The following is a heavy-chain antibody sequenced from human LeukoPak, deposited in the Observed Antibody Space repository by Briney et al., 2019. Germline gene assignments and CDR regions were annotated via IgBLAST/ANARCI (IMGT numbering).Heavy chain of an antibody. CDR1: GFIFTAYY. V-gene: IGHV1-2*02. D-gene: IGHD3-10*01. CDR2: INPKNGGT. CDR3: ARGGSGSYSGWFDP. Sequence: EASLKVSCKASGFIFTAYYIHWVRQAPGQGLEWMGWINPKNGGTTYAQNFQGRVTMTRDTSISTVYMEISSLRSDDTAVYYCARGGSGSYSGWFDPWGQGTLVTVSS. J-gene: IGHJ5*02.